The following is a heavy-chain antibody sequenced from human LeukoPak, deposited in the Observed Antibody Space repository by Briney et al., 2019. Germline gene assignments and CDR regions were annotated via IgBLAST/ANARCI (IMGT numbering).Heavy chain of an antibody. CDR1: GFTFSSYS. CDR3: AREVGTRWFDP. CDR2: ISSSSSYI. V-gene: IGHV3-21*04. J-gene: IGHJ5*02. D-gene: IGHD1-1*01. Sequence: PGGSLRLSCAASGFTFSSYSMNWVRQAPGKGLEWVSSISSSSSYIYYADSVKGRFTISRDNSKNTLYLQMNSLRAEDTAVYYCAREVGTRWFDPWGQGTLVTVSS.